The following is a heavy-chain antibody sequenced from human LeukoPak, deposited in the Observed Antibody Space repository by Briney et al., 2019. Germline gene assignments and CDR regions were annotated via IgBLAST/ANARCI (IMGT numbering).Heavy chain of an antibody. CDR3: AKAGVGYCSSTSCPDYYYYGMDV. J-gene: IGHJ6*02. CDR1: GFTFSSYA. D-gene: IGHD2-2*03. Sequence: PGGSLRLSCAASGFTFSSYAMSWVRQAPGKGLEWVSGISWNSGSIGYADSVKGRFTISRDNAKNSLYLQMNSLRAEDTALYYCAKAGVGYCSSTSCPDYYYYGMDVWGQGTTVTVSS. V-gene: IGHV3-9*01. CDR2: ISWNSGSI.